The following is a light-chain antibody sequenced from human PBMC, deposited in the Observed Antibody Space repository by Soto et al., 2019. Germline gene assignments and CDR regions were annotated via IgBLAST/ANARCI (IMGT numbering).Light chain of an antibody. Sequence: QLVLPQSSSASASLGSSVKLTCTLTSGHSHYIIAWHKQQPGKAPRYLMKVESNGSYNRGGGVPDRFSGSSSEADRNLIISNLLLEDEADYYCVTWDSNTRVFGLGTKLTVL. V-gene: IGLV4-60*02. CDR1: SGHSHYI. CDR3: VTWDSNTRV. CDR2: VESNGSY. J-gene: IGLJ1*01.